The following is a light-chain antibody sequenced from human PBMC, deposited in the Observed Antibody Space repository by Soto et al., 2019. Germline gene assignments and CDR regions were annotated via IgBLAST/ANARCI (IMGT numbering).Light chain of an antibody. CDR2: KAS. J-gene: IGKJ1*01. V-gene: IGKV1-5*03. Sequence: DIQMTQSPSTLSASVGDRVTITCRASQRINSWLAWYQQKPGKAPKLLIYKASSLESGVPSRFTGSGSGTEFTLTISSLQPDDFATYYCQQYNSYRTFGQGTKVEIK. CDR1: QRINSW. CDR3: QQYNSYRT.